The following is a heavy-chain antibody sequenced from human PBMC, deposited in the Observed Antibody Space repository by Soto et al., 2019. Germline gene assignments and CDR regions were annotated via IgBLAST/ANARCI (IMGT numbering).Heavy chain of an antibody. CDR2: IWYDGSNK. J-gene: IGHJ5*02. CDR3: ARRCSGGSCYWFDP. D-gene: IGHD2-15*01. Sequence: QVQLVESGGGVVQPGRSLRLSCAASGFTFSSYGMHWVRQAPGKGLEWVAVIWYDGSNKYYADSVKGRFTISRDNSKNTLYLQMNSLRAEDTAVYYCARRCSGGSCYWFDPWGQGTLVTVSS. V-gene: IGHV3-33*01. CDR1: GFTFSSYG.